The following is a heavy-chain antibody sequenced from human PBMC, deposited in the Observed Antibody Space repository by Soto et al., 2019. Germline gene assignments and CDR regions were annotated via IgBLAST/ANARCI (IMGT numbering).Heavy chain of an antibody. D-gene: IGHD2-8*01. V-gene: IGHV1-2*04. CDR1: GYRFTDYH. CDR3: ARGDSTDCSNGVCYFFYNHDMDV. Sequence: XSVKVASKASGYRFTDYHIDWGRQAPGQGLEWLGRINPKSGGTSTAQRFQGWVTMTTGTSISTASMELTRLTSDDTAIYYCARGDSTDCSNGVCYFFYNHDMDVWGQGTTVTVSS. J-gene: IGHJ6*02. CDR2: INPKSGGT.